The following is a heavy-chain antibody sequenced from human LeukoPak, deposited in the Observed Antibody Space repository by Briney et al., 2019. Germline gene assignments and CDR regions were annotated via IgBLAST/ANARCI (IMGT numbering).Heavy chain of an antibody. CDR2: IYYSGST. CDR1: GGSISSSSYY. V-gene: IGHV4-39*01. CDR3: ARRGVGPTRLYYFDY. Sequence: PSETLSLTCTVPGGSISSSSYYWGWIRQPPGKGLEWIGTIYYSGSTYYNPSLKSRVTISVDTSKKQFSLKLSSVTAADTAVYYCARRGVGPTRLYYFDYWGQGTLVTVSS. J-gene: IGHJ4*02. D-gene: IGHD1-26*01.